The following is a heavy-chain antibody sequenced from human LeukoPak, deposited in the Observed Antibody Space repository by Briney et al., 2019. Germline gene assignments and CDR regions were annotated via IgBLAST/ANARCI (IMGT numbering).Heavy chain of an antibody. V-gene: IGHV4-61*02. CDR1: GGSISSGSYY. CDR2: IYTSGST. Sequence: SETLSLTCTVSGGSISSGSYYWSWIRQPAGKGLEWIGRIYTSGSTNYNPSLKSRVTISVDTSKNQFSLKLSSVTAADTVVYYCASLQGFYYYMDVWGKGTTVTVSS. CDR3: ASLQGFYYYMDV. J-gene: IGHJ6*03.